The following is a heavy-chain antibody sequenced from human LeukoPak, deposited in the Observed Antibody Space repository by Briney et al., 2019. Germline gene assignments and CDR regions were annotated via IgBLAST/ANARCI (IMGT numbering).Heavy chain of an antibody. V-gene: IGHV3-9*01. D-gene: IGHD3-22*01. CDR2: ISWNSGSI. J-gene: IGHJ4*02. CDR3: ARSDGTYYYDSSGYSPFDY. Sequence: GGSLRLSCAASGFTFDDYAMHWVRQAPGKGLEWVSGISWNSGSIGYADSVKGRFTISRDNAKNTLYLQMNSLRDEDTAVYYCARSDGTYYYDSSGYSPFDYWGQGTLVTVSS. CDR1: GFTFDDYA.